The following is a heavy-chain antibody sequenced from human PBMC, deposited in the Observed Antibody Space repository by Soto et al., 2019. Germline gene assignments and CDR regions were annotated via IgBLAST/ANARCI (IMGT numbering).Heavy chain of an antibody. Sequence: GGSLRLSYSGSGFTFSGYAMHWVRQSPGKGLEYASAISSSGSSTYYADSVKGRFTISRDNSKKTLYLQMTSLTVEDTAVYYCVKGKYSASGLLDWFDPWGQGTVVTVSS. CDR1: GFTFSGYA. D-gene: IGHD5-12*01. CDR2: ISSSGSST. J-gene: IGHJ5*02. CDR3: VKGKYSASGLLDWFDP. V-gene: IGHV3-64D*06.